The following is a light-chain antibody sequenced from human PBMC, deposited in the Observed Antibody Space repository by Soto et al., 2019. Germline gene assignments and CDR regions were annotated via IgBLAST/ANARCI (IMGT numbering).Light chain of an antibody. CDR2: NNN. Sequence: QSVLTQPPSASGTPGQRVTISCSGSSSNIGSNTVNWYQQLPGTAPKLLIYNNNHRPSGVPARFSGAKSGTSASLAISWLQSEDEADYYCAAWDDSMNGLVFGTGTKLTVL. V-gene: IGLV1-44*01. CDR1: SSNIGSNT. CDR3: AAWDDSMNGLV. J-gene: IGLJ1*01.